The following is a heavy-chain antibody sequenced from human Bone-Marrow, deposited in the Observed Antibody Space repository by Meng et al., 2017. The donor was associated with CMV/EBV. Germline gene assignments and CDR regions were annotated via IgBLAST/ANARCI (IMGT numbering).Heavy chain of an antibody. CDR1: GFTFSSYG. J-gene: IGHJ4*02. CDR2: ISYDGSNK. V-gene: IGHV3-30*19. D-gene: IGHD3-10*01. CDR3: TKDSGRGGHLWFRGVDY. Sequence: GESLKISCAASGFTFSSYGMHWVRQAPGKGLEWVAVISYDGSNKYYADSVKGRFTISRDNSKNTLYLQMNSLRAEDTAVYYCTKDSGRGGHLWFRGVDYWGQGTLVTVSS.